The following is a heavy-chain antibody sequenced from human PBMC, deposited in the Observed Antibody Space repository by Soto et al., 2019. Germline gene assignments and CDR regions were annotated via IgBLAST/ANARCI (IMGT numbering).Heavy chain of an antibody. J-gene: IGHJ4*02. D-gene: IGHD3-16*01. V-gene: IGHV5-51*01. CDR2: IYCGDSDT. CDR1: GYTFTDYW. CDR3: ARQLYESYTGPNFHYYFDS. Sequence: GESLKISCKASGYTFTDYWIGWVRQMPGKGLEWMGIIYCGDSDTRYSPSFQGQVTISADRSINTAHLQWSSLKASDTAMYYCARQLYESYTGPNFHYYFDSWGQGTPVTVSS.